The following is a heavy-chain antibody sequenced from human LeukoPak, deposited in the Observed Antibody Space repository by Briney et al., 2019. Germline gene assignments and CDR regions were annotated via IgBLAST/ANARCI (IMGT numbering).Heavy chain of an antibody. CDR2: IYSGGST. Sequence: GGSLRLSCAAFGFTVSSNYMTWVRQAPGKGLEWVSVIYSGGSTYYADSVKGRFTISRDNSKNTLYLQMNSLRAEDTAVYYCAKDMYSDYDFWSGYGSHWFDPWGQGTLVTVSS. CDR3: AKDMYSDYDFWSGYGSHWFDP. J-gene: IGHJ5*02. D-gene: IGHD3-3*01. V-gene: IGHV3-53*01. CDR1: GFTVSSNY.